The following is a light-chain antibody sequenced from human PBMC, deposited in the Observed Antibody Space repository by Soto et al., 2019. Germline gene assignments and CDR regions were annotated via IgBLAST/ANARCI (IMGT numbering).Light chain of an antibody. Sequence: EVVMTQSPATLSVSPGESATFSCRASQSVSSKLAWYQQKPGQAPRLLIYGASTRATGVPARFSGSGSGTEFTLTISSLQSEDFAVYYCQQYNNWPPWTFGQGTRVEIK. CDR3: QQYNNWPPWT. V-gene: IGKV3-15*01. J-gene: IGKJ1*01. CDR2: GAS. CDR1: QSVSSK.